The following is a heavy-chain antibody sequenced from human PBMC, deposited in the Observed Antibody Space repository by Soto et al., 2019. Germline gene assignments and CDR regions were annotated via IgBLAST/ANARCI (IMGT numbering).Heavy chain of an antibody. CDR1: GGSISSGGYY. CDR3: ERGFYDSSGPESYFDS. J-gene: IGHJ4*02. Sequence: QVQLQESGPGLVKPSQTLSLTCTVSGGSISSGGYYWSWIRQHPGKGLEWIGYIYYSGSTYYNPSPKRRLISSVETYKNPFALNLSSVTAADTAVCYWERGFYDSSGPESYFDSWGQGTLVTVSS. D-gene: IGHD3-22*01. CDR2: IYYSGST. V-gene: IGHV4-31*03.